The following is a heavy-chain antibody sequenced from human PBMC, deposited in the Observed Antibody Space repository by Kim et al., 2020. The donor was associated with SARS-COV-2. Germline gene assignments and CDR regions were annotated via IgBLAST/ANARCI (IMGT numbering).Heavy chain of an antibody. V-gene: IGHV3-23*01. D-gene: IGHD2-21*01. CDR1: GFTFDTYA. CDR2: ISGGAVNK. CDR3: AKMVIMDGYNYFYYYAMDV. J-gene: IGHJ6*02. Sequence: GGSLRLSCVASGFTFDTYAMSWVRQAPGKGLEWVSVISGGAVNKFYPDPVRGRFTISRDNSKNTLYLQMNSLRDEDTALYYCAKMVIMDGYNYFYYYAMDVWGQGTTVTVSS.